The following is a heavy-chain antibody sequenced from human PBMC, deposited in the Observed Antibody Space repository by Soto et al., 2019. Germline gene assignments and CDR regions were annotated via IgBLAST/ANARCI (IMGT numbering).Heavy chain of an antibody. D-gene: IGHD2-8*02. CDR2: INLSGKT. J-gene: IGHJ5*02. CDR1: AGSFSNSF. V-gene: IGHV4-34*01. Sequence: ETLSLTCGVPAGSFSNSFWAWIRLPPGKGLEYIGEINLSGKTNYNPSLQSRVAISVDKSKNQFSLNLTSLTVADTAVYYCARGWRGMHSWGQGTLVTVSS. CDR3: ARGWRGMHS.